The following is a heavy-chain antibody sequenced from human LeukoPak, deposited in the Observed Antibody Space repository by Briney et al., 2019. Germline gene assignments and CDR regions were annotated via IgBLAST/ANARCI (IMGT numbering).Heavy chain of an antibody. CDR3: AKDLAFWGGYYIRYFQH. CDR1: GFTFSSYW. Sequence: GGSLRLSCAASGFTFSSYWMHWVRQAPGKGLEWVSAISGSGGSTYYADSVKGRFTISRDNSKNTLYLQMNSLRAEDTAVYYCAKDLAFWGGYYIRYFQHWGQGTLVTVSS. D-gene: IGHD3-3*01. V-gene: IGHV3-23*01. J-gene: IGHJ1*01. CDR2: ISGSGGST.